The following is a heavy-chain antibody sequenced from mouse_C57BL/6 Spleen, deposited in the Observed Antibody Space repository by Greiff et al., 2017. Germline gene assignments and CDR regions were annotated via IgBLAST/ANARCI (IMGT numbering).Heavy chain of an antibody. CDR3: AREDTRD. J-gene: IGHJ4*01. D-gene: IGHD5-1-1*01. Sequence: VQRVESGPGLVQPSQSLSITCTVSGFSLTSYGVHWVRQSPGKGLEWLGVIWRGGSTDYNAAFISRLSISKDNSKSHVFFKMNSLQADDTAIYYCAREDTRDWGQGTSVTVSS. CDR1: GFSLTSYG. CDR2: IWRGGST. V-gene: IGHV2-2*01.